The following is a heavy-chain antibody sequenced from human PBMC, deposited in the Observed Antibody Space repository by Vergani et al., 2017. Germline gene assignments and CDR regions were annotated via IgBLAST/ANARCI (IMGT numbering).Heavy chain of an antibody. CDR1: GGSISSGSYY. Sequence: QVQLQESGPGLVKPSQTLSLTCTVSGGSISSGSYYWSWIRQPAGKGLEWIGRIYTSGSTNYNPSLKSRVTISVDTSKNQFSLKLSSVTAADTAVYYCARESDCSVGSCYSHAFDIWGQGTMVTVSS. V-gene: IGHV4-61*02. CDR2: IYTSGST. J-gene: IGHJ3*02. D-gene: IGHD2-15*01. CDR3: ARESDCSVGSCYSHAFDI.